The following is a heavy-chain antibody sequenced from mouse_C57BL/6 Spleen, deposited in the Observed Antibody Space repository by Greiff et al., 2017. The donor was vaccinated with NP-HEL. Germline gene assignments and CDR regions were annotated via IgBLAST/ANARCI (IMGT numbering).Heavy chain of an antibody. D-gene: IGHD1-1*01. V-gene: IGHV2-2*01. Sequence: VKLVESGPGLVQPSQSLSITCTVSGFTLTSSGVHWVRQSPGKGLEWLGVIWSGGSTDYNAAFISRLSISKDNSKSQVFFKMNSLQADDTAIYYCARNYGSSYAWLAYWGQGTLVTVSA. CDR2: IWSGGST. J-gene: IGHJ3*01. CDR3: ARNYGSSYAWLAY. CDR1: GFTLTSSG.